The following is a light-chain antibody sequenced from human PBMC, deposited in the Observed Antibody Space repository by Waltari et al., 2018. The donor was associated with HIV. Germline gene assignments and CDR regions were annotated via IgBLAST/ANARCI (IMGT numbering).Light chain of an antibody. CDR3: QVWHYSVV. CDR2: NDK. Sequence: SYGLTQPLSVSVALGQTARLTCGGSDIGTKDVHWYQQKPGQAPSLVIYNDKNRPTGIPERLSGSKSRNTATLSISGVQAGDAAVYYGQVWHYSVVFGGGTNLTVV. CDR1: DIGTKD. J-gene: IGLJ2*01. V-gene: IGLV3-9*01.